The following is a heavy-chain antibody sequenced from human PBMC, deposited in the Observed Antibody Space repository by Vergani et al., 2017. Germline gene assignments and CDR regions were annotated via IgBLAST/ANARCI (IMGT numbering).Heavy chain of an antibody. CDR3: AREGYDFWSGIPTYGMDV. J-gene: IGHJ6*02. CDR2: ISSSSSYI. CDR1: GFTFSSYS. V-gene: IGHV3-21*01. Sequence: EVQLVESGGGLVKPGGSLRLSCAASGFTFSSYSMNWVRQAPGKGLEWVSSISSSSSYIYYADSVKGRFTISRDNAKNSLYLQMNSLRAEDTAVYYCAREGYDFWSGIPTYGMDVWGQGTTVTVSS. D-gene: IGHD3-3*01.